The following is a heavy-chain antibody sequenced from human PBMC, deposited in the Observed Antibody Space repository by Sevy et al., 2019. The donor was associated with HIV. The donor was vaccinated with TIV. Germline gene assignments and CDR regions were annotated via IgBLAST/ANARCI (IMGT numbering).Heavy chain of an antibody. V-gene: IGHV4-39*01. CDR3: ARLPPPYGNVDLDY. CDR1: AGSISSSSYY. Sequence: SETLSLTCTVSAGSISSSSYYWGWIRQPPGKGLEWIGGIYYSGSTYYNPSLKSRVTLSVDTSKNQFSRTLSSVTAADTAVYYCARLPPPYGNVDLDYWGQGTLVTVSS. CDR2: IYYSGST. D-gene: IGHD4-17*01. J-gene: IGHJ4*02.